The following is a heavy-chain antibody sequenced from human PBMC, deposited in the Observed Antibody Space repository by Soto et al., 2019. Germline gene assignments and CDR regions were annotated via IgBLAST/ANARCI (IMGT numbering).Heavy chain of an antibody. CDR3: TAGTK. Sequence: EVQLVESGGGLVKPGGSLRLSCAASGFSFKNTWMSWVRQAPGKGLQWVGRIKDKVDGETSDYAAPVRARFTISRDDSKNMLYLQMSRLKVDDTALYYCTAGTKWGQGTLVTVSS. CDR1: GFSFKNTW. CDR2: IKDKVDGETS. J-gene: IGHJ4*02. V-gene: IGHV3-15*01.